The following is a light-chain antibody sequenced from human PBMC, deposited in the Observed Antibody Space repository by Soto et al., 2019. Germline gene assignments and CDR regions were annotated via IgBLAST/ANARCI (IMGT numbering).Light chain of an antibody. J-gene: IGKJ1*01. CDR3: QKYNSAPQT. CDR2: AAS. CDR1: QGIIDY. Sequence: DVQMTQSPSSLSASVGDRVTITCRASQGIIDYLAWYQHKPGKAPELLIYAASTLHSGVPSRFSGSGSGTDFTLTFSSLQPEDVATYYCQKYNSAPQTFGPGTKVEIK. V-gene: IGKV1-27*01.